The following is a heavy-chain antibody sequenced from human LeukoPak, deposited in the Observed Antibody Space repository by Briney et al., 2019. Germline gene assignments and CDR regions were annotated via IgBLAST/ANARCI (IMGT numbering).Heavy chain of an antibody. CDR3: ARMALDGGDSIGFDS. CDR2: INPNSGDA. Sequence: ASVKVSCKASGYTFTDYFIHWVRQAPGQGLEWMGWINPNSGDASYAQKFQDRVTMTRDRSINTAYTELSRLTSDDTAVYYCARMALDGGDSIGFDSWGQGTLVTVSS. D-gene: IGHD2-21*02. V-gene: IGHV1-2*02. J-gene: IGHJ5*01. CDR1: GYTFTDYF.